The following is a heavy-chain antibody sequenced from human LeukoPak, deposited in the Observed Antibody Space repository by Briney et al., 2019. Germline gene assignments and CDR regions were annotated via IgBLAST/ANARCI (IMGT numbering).Heavy chain of an antibody. V-gene: IGHV3-21*01. D-gene: IGHD2-21*02. CDR2: ISSSSSYI. CDR3: ARAKAYCGGDCYRAFDY. Sequence: GGSLRLSCAASGFSFSYYGFHWVRQAPGKGLEWVSSISSSSSYIYYADSVKGRFTISRDNAKNSLYLQMNSLGAEDTAVYYCARAKAYCGGDCYRAFDYWGQGTLVTVSS. J-gene: IGHJ4*02. CDR1: GFSFSYYG.